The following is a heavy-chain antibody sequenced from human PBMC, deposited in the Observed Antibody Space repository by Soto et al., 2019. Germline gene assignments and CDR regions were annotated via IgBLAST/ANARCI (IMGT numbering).Heavy chain of an antibody. V-gene: IGHV2-5*02. D-gene: IGHD2-21*02. CDR3: THSRCGGDCLQSYSSHYYYGMDV. CDR1: GFSLNTGGVG. CDR2: IYWDDDK. J-gene: IGHJ6*02. Sequence: QITLMESGPTLVNPTQTLTLTCTFSGFSLNTGGVGVGWIRQPPGKALEWLALIYWDDDKRYSPSLRSRLTITQDTSKNQVVLTLTNMDPVDTATYYCTHSRCGGDCLQSYSSHYYYGMDVWGQGTTVTVSS.